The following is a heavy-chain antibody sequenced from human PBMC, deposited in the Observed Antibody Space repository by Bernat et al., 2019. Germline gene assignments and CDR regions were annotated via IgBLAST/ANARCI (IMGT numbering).Heavy chain of an antibody. CDR2: ISYDGSNK. CDR3: AKDQRVEDTAMVNY. J-gene: IGHJ4*02. D-gene: IGHD5-18*01. CDR1: GFTFSSYG. V-gene: IGHV3-30*18. Sequence: QVQLVESGGGVAQPGRSLRLSCAASGFTFSSYGMHWVRQAPGKGLEWVAVISYDGSNKYYADSVKGRFTISRDNSKNTLYLQMNSLRAEDTAVYYCAKDQRVEDTAMVNYWGQGTLVTVSS.